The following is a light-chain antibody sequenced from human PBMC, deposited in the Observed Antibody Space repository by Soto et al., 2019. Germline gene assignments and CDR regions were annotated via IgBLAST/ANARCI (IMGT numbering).Light chain of an antibody. CDR1: QSISRY. V-gene: IGKV1-5*01. CDR2: DAS. J-gene: IGKJ3*01. CDR3: QHYNSLSS. Sequence: DIQMTQSPSTLSASVGDRVTITCRASQSISRYLAWYQKKPGEAPKLLIYDASSLQSGVSSRFSASGSGTEFSLSISSLQPDDLATYYWQHYNSLSSFGPGTKVEIK.